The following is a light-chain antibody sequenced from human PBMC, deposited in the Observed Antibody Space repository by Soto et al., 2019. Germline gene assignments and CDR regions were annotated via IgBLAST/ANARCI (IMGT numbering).Light chain of an antibody. V-gene: IGKV1-39*01. CDR2: AAS. CDR3: QQNYNTPLS. Sequence: DTQMTQSPLFLSASVGDRVTITCRASQSISSYVNWYQHKPGKAPKLLIYAASRLQSGVPSSFTGSGSGTDFTLTTSSLQPQDLATYYCQQNYNTPLSFGQWTRLEIK. J-gene: IGKJ5*01. CDR1: QSISSY.